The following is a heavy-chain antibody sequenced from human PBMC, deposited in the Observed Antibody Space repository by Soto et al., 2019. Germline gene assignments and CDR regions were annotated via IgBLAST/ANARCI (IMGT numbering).Heavy chain of an antibody. Sequence: SETLSLTCNVSGDSVNTGSTCWSWIRQPPGKGLEWIGYIYYSGTTNYNPSLKSRVTISVDTSKNQFSLKLSSVTAADTAVYYCAGGWWYYFDYWGQGTLVTVSS. CDR3: AGGWWYYFDY. D-gene: IGHD6-19*01. CDR2: IYYSGTT. V-gene: IGHV4-61*01. J-gene: IGHJ4*02. CDR1: GDSVNTGSTC.